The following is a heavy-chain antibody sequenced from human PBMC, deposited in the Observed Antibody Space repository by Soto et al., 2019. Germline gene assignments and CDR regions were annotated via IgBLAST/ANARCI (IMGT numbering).Heavy chain of an antibody. CDR2: IYYSGST. V-gene: IGHV4-59*08. J-gene: IGHJ4*02. CDR1: GGSISSYY. D-gene: IGHD3-22*01. CDR3: ARPKDYDDCLDY. Sequence: SETLSLTCTVSGGSISSYYWSWIRQPPGKGLEWIGYIYYSGSTNYNPSLKSRVTISVDTSKNQFSLKLSSVTAADTAVYYCARPKDYDDCLDYWGQGTLVTVSS.